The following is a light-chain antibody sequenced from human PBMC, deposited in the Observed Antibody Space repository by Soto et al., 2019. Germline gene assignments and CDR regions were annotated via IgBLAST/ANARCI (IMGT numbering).Light chain of an antibody. V-gene: IGLV2-11*01. Sequence: QSALTQPRSVSGSPGQSVTISCTGTSSDVGGYNYVSWYQQLPGKAPQLIIYDVNKRPSGVPDRFSGSKSGNTASLTISGLQAEDEADYYCCSYAGSYTLVFGGGTKLTVL. CDR2: DVN. CDR3: CSYAGSYTLV. CDR1: SSDVGGYNY. J-gene: IGLJ2*01.